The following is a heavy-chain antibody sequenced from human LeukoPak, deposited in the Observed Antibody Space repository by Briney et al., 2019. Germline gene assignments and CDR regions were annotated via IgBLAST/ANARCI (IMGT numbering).Heavy chain of an antibody. V-gene: IGHV1-69*13. Sequence: EASVKVSCKASGGTFSSYAISWVRQAPGQGLEWMGGIIPIFGTANYAQKFQGRVTITADESTSTAYMELSSLRSEDTAVYYCAREERDSGYDYFDYWGQGTLVTVSS. J-gene: IGHJ4*02. CDR2: IIPIFGTA. CDR3: AREERDSGYDYFDY. D-gene: IGHD5-12*01. CDR1: GGTFSSYA.